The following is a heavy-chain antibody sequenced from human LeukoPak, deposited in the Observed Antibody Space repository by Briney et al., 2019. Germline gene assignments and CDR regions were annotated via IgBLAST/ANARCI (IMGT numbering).Heavy chain of an antibody. CDR1: GGSIRSSSYY. CDR2: IYYSGST. D-gene: IGHD2-2*01. J-gene: IGHJ5*02. CDR3: ASATPVVPAAMWWFDP. V-gene: IGHV4-39*01. Sequence: SETLSLTCTVSGGSIRSSSYYWGWIRQPPGKGLEWIGSIYYSGSTYYNPSLKSRVTISVDTSKNQFSLKLSSVTAADTAVYYCASATPVVPAAMWWFDPWGQGTLVTVSS.